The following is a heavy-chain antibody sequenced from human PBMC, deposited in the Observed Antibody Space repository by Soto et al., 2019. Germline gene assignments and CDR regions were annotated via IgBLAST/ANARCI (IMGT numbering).Heavy chain of an antibody. CDR1: GGSISSGGYY. CDR3: ARGYYGSGNYYNPTVGMDV. D-gene: IGHD3-10*01. Sequence: QVQLQESGPGLVKPSQTLSLTCTVSGGSISSGGYYWSWIRQHPGKGLEWIGYIYYSGSTYYNPSPKSRVTISIATSKNQFSLKLSSVTAADTAVYWCARGYYGSGNYYNPTVGMDVWGQGTTVTVSS. V-gene: IGHV4-31*03. J-gene: IGHJ6*02. CDR2: IYYSGST.